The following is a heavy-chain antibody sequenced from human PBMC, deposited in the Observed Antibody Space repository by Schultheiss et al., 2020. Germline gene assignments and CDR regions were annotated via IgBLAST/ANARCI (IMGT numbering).Heavy chain of an antibody. Sequence: SQTLSLTCAISGDSVLSDNTGWNWIRQSPSRGLEWLGRTYYRSKWYTDYAVSVKSRITINPDTSKNQFSLQLNSVTPEDTAVYYCARVGSDYDSSGYLGGFDYWGQGTLVTVSS. J-gene: IGHJ4*02. V-gene: IGHV6-1*01. D-gene: IGHD3-22*01. CDR1: GDSVLSDNTG. CDR3: ARVGSDYDSSGYLGGFDY. CDR2: TYYRSKWYT.